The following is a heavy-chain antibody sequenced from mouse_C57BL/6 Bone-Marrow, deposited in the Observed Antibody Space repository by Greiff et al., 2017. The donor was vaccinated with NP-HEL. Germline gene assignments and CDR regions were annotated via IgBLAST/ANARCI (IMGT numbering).Heavy chain of an antibody. J-gene: IGHJ2*01. D-gene: IGHD1-1*01. CDR3: ARIATTVEGYYFDY. Sequence: QVTLKVSGPGILQPSQTLSLTCSFSGFSLSTFGMGVVWIRPPSGKGLEWLAHIWWDDDKYYNPALKSRLTISKDTSKNQVFLKIANVDTADTATYYCARIATTVEGYYFDYWGQGTTLTVSS. CDR2: IWWDDDK. V-gene: IGHV8-8*01. CDR1: GFSLSTFGMG.